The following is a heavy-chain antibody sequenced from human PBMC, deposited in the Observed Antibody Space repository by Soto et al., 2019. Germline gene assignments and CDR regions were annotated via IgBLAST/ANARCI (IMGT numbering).Heavy chain of an antibody. CDR2: INSDGTTT. V-gene: IGHV3-74*01. CDR1: GFTFSNTW. Sequence: GGSLRLSCAASGFTFSNTWMHWVRQAPGKGLVWVSHINSDGTTTAYADSVKGRFTISRDNAKNTVHLQMNSLRAEDTAVYYCATDGSYAQHVWGQGTTVTVSS. D-gene: IGHD2-2*01. J-gene: IGHJ6*02. CDR3: ATDGSYAQHV.